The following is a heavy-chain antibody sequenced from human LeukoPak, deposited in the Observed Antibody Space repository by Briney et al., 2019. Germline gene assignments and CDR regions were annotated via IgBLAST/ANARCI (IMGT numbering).Heavy chain of an antibody. CDR2: INHSGST. Sequence: PSETLSLTCGVYGGSFSGYYWSWIRQPPGKGLEWIGEINHSGSTNYNPSLKSRVTISVDRSKNQFSLKLSSVTAADTAVYYCARNFDYWGQGTLVTVSS. CDR1: GGSFSGYY. CDR3: ARNFDY. V-gene: IGHV4-34*01. J-gene: IGHJ4*02.